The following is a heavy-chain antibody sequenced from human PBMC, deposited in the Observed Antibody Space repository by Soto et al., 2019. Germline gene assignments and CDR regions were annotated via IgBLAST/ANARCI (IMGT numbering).Heavy chain of an antibody. J-gene: IGHJ3*02. V-gene: IGHV3-30*18. Sequence: QVQVVESGGGVVQPGGSLRLSCGAPGFILNGFGVHWVRQAPGKGPEWVGAISSDGSDTSYGDSVRGRFVVSRDNSKDTVFLQMNSLRGDDTAVYYCAKGHVAVLHSTFHIWGQGTVVTVSS. CDR3: AKGHVAVLHSTFHI. CDR1: GFILNGFG. CDR2: ISSDGSDT. D-gene: IGHD6-19*01.